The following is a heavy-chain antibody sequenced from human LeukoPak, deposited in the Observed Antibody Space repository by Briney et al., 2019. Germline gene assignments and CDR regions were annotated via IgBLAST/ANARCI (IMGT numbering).Heavy chain of an antibody. CDR2: IRYDGSNK. J-gene: IGHJ4*02. CDR3: ATPGSGSYYT. CDR1: GFTFSITY. V-gene: IGHV3-30*02. D-gene: IGHD3-10*01. Sequence: GGSLRLSCTASGFTFSITYMAWVRQAPGKGLEWVAFIRYDGSNKYYADSVKGRFTISRDNSKNTLYLQMNSLRGEDTAVYYCATPGSGSYYTWGQGTLVTVSS.